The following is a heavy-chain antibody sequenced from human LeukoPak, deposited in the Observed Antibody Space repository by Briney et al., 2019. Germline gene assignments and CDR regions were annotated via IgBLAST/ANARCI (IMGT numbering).Heavy chain of an antibody. CDR2: IYPGDSDT. Sequence: GESLKISCKGSGYSFTSYWIGGVRQMPGKGLEWMGIIYPGDSDTRYSPSFQGHVTISADKSISTAYLQWSSLKASDTAMYYCARHGDCSSTSCLKAGFDPWGQGTLVTVSS. D-gene: IGHD2-2*01. J-gene: IGHJ5*02. V-gene: IGHV5-51*01. CDR3: ARHGDCSSTSCLKAGFDP. CDR1: GYSFTSYW.